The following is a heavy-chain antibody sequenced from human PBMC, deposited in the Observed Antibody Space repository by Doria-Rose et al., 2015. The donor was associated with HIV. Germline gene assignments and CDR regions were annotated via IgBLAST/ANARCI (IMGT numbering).Heavy chain of an antibody. CDR1: GGSLSSPGMG. D-gene: IGHD6-13*01. CDR2: IFSDDER. J-gene: IGHJ4*02. CDR3: ARINSCRWYHKYYFDF. Sequence: ESGPVLVKPTETLTLTCTVSGGSLSSPGMGVSWIRQPPGKALEWLANIFSDDERSYKTSLKSRLTISRGTSKSQVVLTMTDMDPVDTATYYCARINSCRWYHKYYFDFWGQGTLVIVSA. V-gene: IGHV2-26*01.